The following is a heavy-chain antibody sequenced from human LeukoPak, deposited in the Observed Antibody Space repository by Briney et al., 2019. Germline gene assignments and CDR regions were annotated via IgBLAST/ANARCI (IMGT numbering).Heavy chain of an antibody. CDR2: TYYRSKWYN. Sequence: SQTLSLTCAISGDSVCSNSAAWNWIRQSPSRGLEWLGRTYYRSKWYNDYAVSVKSRITINPDTSKNQFSLQLNSVTPEDTAVYYCARDAIWFGELWDAFDIWGQGTMVTVSS. CDR3: ARDAIWFGELWDAFDI. CDR1: GDSVCSNSAA. J-gene: IGHJ3*02. D-gene: IGHD3-10*01. V-gene: IGHV6-1*01.